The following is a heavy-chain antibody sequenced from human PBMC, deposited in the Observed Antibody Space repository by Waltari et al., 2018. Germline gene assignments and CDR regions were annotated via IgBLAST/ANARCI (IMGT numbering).Heavy chain of an antibody. J-gene: IGHJ4*02. D-gene: IGHD1-1*01. CDR3: ARERPTYRPTQTYFDY. CDR2: ISAYNGNA. V-gene: IGHV1-18*01. Sequence: QVQLVQSGAEVKKPGASVKVSFKASGYMFSTYGISWVRQAPGQGLEWMGWISAYNGNAKYGKKFKGRVTITTATSTSTAYMQLRSLRSDDTAVYYCARERPTYRPTQTYFDYWGQGTLVTVSS. CDR1: GYMFSTYG.